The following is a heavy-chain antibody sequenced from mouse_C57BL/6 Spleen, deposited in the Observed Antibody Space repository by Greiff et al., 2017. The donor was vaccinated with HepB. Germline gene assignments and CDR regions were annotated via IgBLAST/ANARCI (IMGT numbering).Heavy chain of an antibody. CDR2: IYPGSGST. CDR1: GYTFTSYW. CDR3: ARTNYGSTLAY. V-gene: IGHV1-55*01. D-gene: IGHD1-1*01. J-gene: IGHJ3*01. Sequence: VQLQQPGAELLKPGASVKMSCKASGYTFTSYWITWVKQRPGQGLEWIGDIYPGSGSTNYNEKFKSKATLTVDTSSSTAYMQLSSLTSEDSAVYYCARTNYGSTLAYWGQGTLVTVSA.